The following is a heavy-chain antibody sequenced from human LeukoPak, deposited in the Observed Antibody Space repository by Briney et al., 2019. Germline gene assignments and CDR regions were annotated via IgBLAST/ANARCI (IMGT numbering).Heavy chain of an antibody. Sequence: PGGSLRLSCAASGFTFSSYSMNWVRQAPGKGLEWVSYISTGSGTIYYADSVKGRVTISRDNAKNSLYLQMNSLRAEDTAVYYCARDRRVVGAFGWYFDLWGRGTLVTVSS. CDR3: ARDRRVVGAFGWYFDL. J-gene: IGHJ2*01. D-gene: IGHD1-26*01. CDR2: ISTGSGTI. CDR1: GFTFSSYS. V-gene: IGHV3-48*01.